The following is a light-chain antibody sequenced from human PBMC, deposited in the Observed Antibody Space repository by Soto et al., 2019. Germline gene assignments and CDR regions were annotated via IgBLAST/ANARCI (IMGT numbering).Light chain of an antibody. J-gene: IGKJ1*01. Sequence: DIQLTQSPSILSASVGDRVTITCRASQTINNWLAWYQQKPGKAPKLLIYDASSLQSGVPSRFSGSGSGTEFTLTIGSLQPDDFATYYCQQYNSYSSTFGHGTKVEVK. CDR1: QTINNW. V-gene: IGKV1-5*01. CDR3: QQYNSYSST. CDR2: DAS.